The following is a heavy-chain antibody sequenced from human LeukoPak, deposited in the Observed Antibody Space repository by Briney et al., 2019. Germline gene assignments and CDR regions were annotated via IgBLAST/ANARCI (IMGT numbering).Heavy chain of an antibody. V-gene: IGHV4-39*07. CDR1: GGSISSSSYY. J-gene: IGHJ5*02. Sequence: SETLSLTCTVSGGSISSSSYYWGWIRQPPGKGLEWIGYIYYSGSTYYNPSLKSRVTISVDTSKNQFSLKLSSVTAADTAVYYCAREIAGYSSSWYGGWFDPWGQGTLVTVSS. D-gene: IGHD6-13*01. CDR2: IYYSGST. CDR3: AREIAGYSSSWYGGWFDP.